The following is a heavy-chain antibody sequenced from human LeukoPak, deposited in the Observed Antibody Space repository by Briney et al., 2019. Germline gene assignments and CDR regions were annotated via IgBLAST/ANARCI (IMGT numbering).Heavy chain of an antibody. J-gene: IGHJ5*02. CDR2: ISGSGGST. CDR1: GFTFSSYA. V-gene: IGHV3-23*01. CDR3: AKDDPRVGATRNWFDP. D-gene: IGHD1-26*01. Sequence: GGSLRLSCAASGFTFSSYAMSWVRQAPGKGLERVSAISGSGGSTYYADSVKGRFTISRDNSKNTLYLQMNSLRAEDTAVYYCAKDDPRVGATRNWFDPWGQGTLVTVSS.